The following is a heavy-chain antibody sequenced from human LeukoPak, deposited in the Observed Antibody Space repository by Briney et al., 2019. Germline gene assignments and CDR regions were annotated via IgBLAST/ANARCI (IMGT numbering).Heavy chain of an antibody. D-gene: IGHD3-22*01. CDR3: ARDPWGSSGHKGIEY. V-gene: IGHV4-4*07. Sequence: SETLSLTCTVSGESISSNTYYWSWIRQLAGKGLEWIGRIYTSGTTNYNPSFKSRVTMSVDTSKNQFSLKLTSVTAADTALYYCARDPWGSSGHKGIEYWGQGTLVTVSS. CDR1: GESISSNTYY. J-gene: IGHJ4*02. CDR2: IYTSGTT.